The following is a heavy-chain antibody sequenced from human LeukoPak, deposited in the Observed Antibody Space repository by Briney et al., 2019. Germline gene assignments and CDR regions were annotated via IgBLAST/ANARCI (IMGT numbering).Heavy chain of an antibody. D-gene: IGHD6-19*01. CDR3: ARLLEAGAFDY. J-gene: IGHJ4*02. CDR1: GFTVSSNY. Sequence: GGSLILSCAVSGFTVSSNYMSWVRQAPGKGLEWVSVIYSGGNTYYADSVKGRFTISRDNLKNTLYLQMNSLRAEDTAVYYCARLLEAGAFDYWGQGTLVTVSS. V-gene: IGHV3-66*04. CDR2: IYSGGNT.